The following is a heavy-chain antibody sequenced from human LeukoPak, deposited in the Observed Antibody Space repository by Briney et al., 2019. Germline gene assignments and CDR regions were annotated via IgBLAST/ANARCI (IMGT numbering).Heavy chain of an antibody. J-gene: IGHJ6*03. CDR1: GGSFSGYY. D-gene: IGHD5-18*01. V-gene: IGHV4-34*01. Sequence: PSETLSLTCAVYGGSFSGYYWSWIRQPPGKGLDWMGEFNNGGSTNYNPSLKSRVTISVDTSKNQFSLKLSSVTAADTAVYYCARTEESGYSYGYFGYYYYMDVWGKGTTVTVSS. CDR3: ARTEESGYSYGYFGYYYYMDV. CDR2: FNNGGST.